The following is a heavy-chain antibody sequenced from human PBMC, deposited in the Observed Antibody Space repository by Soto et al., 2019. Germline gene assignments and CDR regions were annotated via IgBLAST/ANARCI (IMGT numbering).Heavy chain of an antibody. CDR3: ATWAGSVTYRGFIGPLDC. D-gene: IGHD2-21*01. Sequence: QVPLVQSGAEVKKPGSSVKVSCKASGGTFSKQSITWERQVPGQGFEWIGGITPTFGTTKFAQRLQGRVTITAAEATSTAYLALIRLTSADTAVYYCATWAGSVTYRGFIGPLDCWGQGTQVTVSS. CDR2: ITPTFGTT. V-gene: IGHV1-69*19. J-gene: IGHJ4*02. CDR1: GGTFSKQS.